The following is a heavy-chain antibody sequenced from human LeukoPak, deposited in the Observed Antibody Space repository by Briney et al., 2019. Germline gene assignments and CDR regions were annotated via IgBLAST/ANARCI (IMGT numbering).Heavy chain of an antibody. J-gene: IGHJ4*02. V-gene: IGHV3-7*03. CDR3: ARDGGSGSYAN. Sequence: GGSLRLSCAASGFTFSSYWMSWVRQAPGKGLEWVANIKQDGSDKYYVVSVKGRFTISRDNGKNSLYLQMNSLRAEDTAVYYCARDGGSGSYANWGQGTLVTVSS. CDR2: IKQDGSDK. D-gene: IGHD3-16*01. CDR1: GFTFSSYW.